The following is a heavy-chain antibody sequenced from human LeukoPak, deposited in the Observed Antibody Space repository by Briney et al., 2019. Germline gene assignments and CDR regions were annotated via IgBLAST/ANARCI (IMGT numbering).Heavy chain of an antibody. J-gene: IGHJ4*02. V-gene: IGHV3-23*01. CDR1: GGSFSGYY. Sequence: ETLSLTCAVYGGSFSGYYWSWIRQPPGKGLEWVSAITGSGDKTYYADSVKGRFAISRDNSKNTLYLQMNSLRGEDTAVYYCAKGRKWELPLDSWGQGTLVTVSS. CDR2: ITGSGDKT. CDR3: AKGRKWELPLDS. D-gene: IGHD1-26*01.